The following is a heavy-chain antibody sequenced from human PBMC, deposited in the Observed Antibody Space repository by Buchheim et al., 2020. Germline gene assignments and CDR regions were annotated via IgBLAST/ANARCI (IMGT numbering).Heavy chain of an antibody. J-gene: IGHJ6*02. Sequence: EVQLLESGGGLVQPGGSLRLSCAASGFTFSSYAMSWVRQAPGKGLEWVSAISGSGGSTYYAESVKGRFTISRDNSKNTLYLQMNSLRAEDTALYYCAKDMVRGGILIYYYYGMDVWGQGTT. CDR2: ISGSGGST. V-gene: IGHV3-23*01. D-gene: IGHD3-10*01. CDR1: GFTFSSYA. CDR3: AKDMVRGGILIYYYYGMDV.